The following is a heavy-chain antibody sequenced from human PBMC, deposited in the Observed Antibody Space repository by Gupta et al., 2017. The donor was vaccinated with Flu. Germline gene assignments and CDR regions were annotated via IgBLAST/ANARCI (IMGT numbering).Heavy chain of an antibody. D-gene: IGHD3-10*01. V-gene: IGHV4-61*02. CDR1: GGSISSGSYY. Sequence: QVQLQESGPGLVKPSQTLSLTCTVSGGSISSGSYYWSWIRQPAGKGLEWIGRIYTSGSTNYNPSLKSRVTISVDTSKNQFSLKLSSVTAADTAVYYCARESLRVWFGELSDIHVYYFDYWGQGTLVTVSS. CDR2: IYTSGST. CDR3: ARESLRVWFGELSDIHVYYFDY. J-gene: IGHJ4*02.